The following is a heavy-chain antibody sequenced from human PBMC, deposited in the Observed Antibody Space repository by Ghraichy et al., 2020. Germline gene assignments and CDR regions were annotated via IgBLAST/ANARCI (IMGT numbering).Heavy chain of an antibody. V-gene: IGHV4-34*01. CDR1: GGSFTGYS. Sequence: SETLSLTCGLSGGSFTGYSWIWIRQPTGKGLEWIGEVNYRGRPKYTPSLSSRVTIFLDTSQNQFSLRLTSVTAADTAIYYCARLGTWVDVWGQGAMVTVSS. CDR3: ARLGTWVDV. CDR2: VNYRGRP. J-gene: IGHJ3*01. D-gene: IGHD1-26*01.